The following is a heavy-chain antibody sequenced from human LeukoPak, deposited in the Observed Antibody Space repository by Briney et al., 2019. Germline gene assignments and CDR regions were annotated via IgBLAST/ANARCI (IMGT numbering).Heavy chain of an antibody. V-gene: IGHV3-21*01. CDR3: AREVGLERLLAFGLGAFDI. CDR2: ISSSSSYI. CDR1: GFTFSSYS. Sequence: GGSLRLSCAASGFTFSSYSMNWVRQAPGKGLEWVSSISSSSSYIYYADSVKGRFTISRDNAKNSLYLQMNSLRAEDTAVYYCAREVGLERLLAFGLGAFDIWGQGTMVTVSS. J-gene: IGHJ3*02. D-gene: IGHD1-1*01.